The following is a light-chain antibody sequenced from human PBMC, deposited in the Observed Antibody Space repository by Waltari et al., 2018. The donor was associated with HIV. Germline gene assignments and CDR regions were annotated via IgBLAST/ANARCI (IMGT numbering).Light chain of an antibody. J-gene: IGLJ2*01. Sequence: QSALTHSPSASGSPGQSVTISCTGTSTAVGAYDYVSWDQQPPGRAPKLLIYEVTNRPSGVPDRFSGSKSGNTASLTVSGLQAEDDGHYYCTSYVDNYVVFFGGGTKLTVL. CDR2: EVT. CDR1: STAVGAYDY. V-gene: IGLV2-8*01. CDR3: TSYVDNYVVF.